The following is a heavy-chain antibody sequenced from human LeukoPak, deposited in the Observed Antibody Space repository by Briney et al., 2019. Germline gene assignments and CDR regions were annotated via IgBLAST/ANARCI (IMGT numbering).Heavy chain of an antibody. CDR2: INPSGGST. Sequence: GASVKVSCKASGYTFTSYYMHWVRQAPGQGLEWMGIINPSGGSTSYAQKFQGRVTMTRDTSTSTAYMELSSLRSEDTAVYYCAGAQAVAGPIDYYYMDVWGKGTTVTVSS. D-gene: IGHD6-19*01. CDR3: AGAQAVAGPIDYYYMDV. J-gene: IGHJ6*03. CDR1: GYTFTSYY. V-gene: IGHV1-46*01.